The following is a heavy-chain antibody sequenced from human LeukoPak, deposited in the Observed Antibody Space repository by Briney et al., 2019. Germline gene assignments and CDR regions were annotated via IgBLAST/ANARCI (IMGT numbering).Heavy chain of an antibody. CDR3: AREDYYYGMDV. J-gene: IGHJ6*04. CDR1: GFTFSSYA. Sequence: GRSLRLSCAASGFTFSSYAMHWVRQAPGKGLEWVAVISYVGSNKYYADSVKGRFTISRDNSKNTLYLQMNSLRAEDTAVYYCAREDYYYGMDVWGKGTTVTVSS. V-gene: IGHV3-30*04. CDR2: ISYVGSNK.